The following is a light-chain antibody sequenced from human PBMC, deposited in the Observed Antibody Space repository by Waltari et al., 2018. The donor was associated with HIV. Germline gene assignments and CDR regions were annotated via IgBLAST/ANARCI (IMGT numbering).Light chain of an antibody. CDR3: ATWDDSLSGPV. J-gene: IGLJ3*02. Sequence: QSVLAQPPSTSGTPGQTISISCSGSNSNIARHTVDWYQQFPGTAPKLLIYSTYQRPSGVPDRFSGSKSGTSASLAISGLQSEDEGDYFCATWDDSLSGPVFGGGTKLTVL. V-gene: IGLV1-44*01. CDR2: STY. CDR1: NSNIARHT.